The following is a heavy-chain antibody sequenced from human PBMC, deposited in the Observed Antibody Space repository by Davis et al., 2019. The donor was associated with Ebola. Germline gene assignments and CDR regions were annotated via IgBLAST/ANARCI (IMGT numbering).Heavy chain of an antibody. J-gene: IGHJ6*02. Sequence: GASLKISCKASGSSFTSYWIGWVRQMPGKGLEWMGIIYPGDSDTRYSPSFQGQVTISADKSISTAYLQWSSLKASDTAMYYCERQGSYYESDQSYGMDVWGQGTTVTVSS. D-gene: IGHD1-26*01. CDR3: ERQGSYYESDQSYGMDV. CDR1: GSSFTSYW. V-gene: IGHV5-51*01. CDR2: IYPGDSDT.